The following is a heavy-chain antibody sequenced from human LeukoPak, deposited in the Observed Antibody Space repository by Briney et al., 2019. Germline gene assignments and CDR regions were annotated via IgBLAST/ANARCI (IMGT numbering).Heavy chain of an antibody. V-gene: IGHV5-51*01. D-gene: IGHD4-17*01. CDR3: ARLGDLYGDYGIHDY. CDR2: IYPGDSDT. Sequence: GESLKISCKASGYSFTTYWIGWVRQMPGKGLERMGIIYPGDSDTRYSPSFQGQVTISADKSVSTAYLQWSSLKASDTAMYYCARLGDLYGDYGIHDYWGQGTLVTVSS. J-gene: IGHJ4*02. CDR1: GYSFTTYW.